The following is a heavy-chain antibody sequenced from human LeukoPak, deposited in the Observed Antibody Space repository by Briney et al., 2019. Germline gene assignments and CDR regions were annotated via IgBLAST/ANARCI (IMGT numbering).Heavy chain of an antibody. Sequence: GGSLRLSCAASGFMFSGYGMHWVRQAPGKGLEWVAFIRYDGNNKQYGDSVKGRFTISRDNFKNTLYLEMNSVRTEDTAVYYCAKDERVILTNMDVWGKGTTV. J-gene: IGHJ6*03. D-gene: IGHD3-9*01. CDR3: AKDERVILTNMDV. CDR1: GFMFSGYG. CDR2: IRYDGNNK. V-gene: IGHV3-30*02.